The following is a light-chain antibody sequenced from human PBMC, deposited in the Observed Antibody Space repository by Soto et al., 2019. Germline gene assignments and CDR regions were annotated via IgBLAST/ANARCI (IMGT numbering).Light chain of an antibody. CDR1: QSVSSSY. V-gene: IGKV3-20*01. J-gene: IGKJ4*01. CDR3: QQYGSSLLLT. Sequence: EIVLTQSPGTLSLSPGERATLSCRASQSVSSSYLAWYQQKPGQAPRLLIYGASSRATGIPDRFSGSGSGTDFTLTINRLEPEDFAVYYCQQYGSSLLLTFGGGTKVDIK. CDR2: GAS.